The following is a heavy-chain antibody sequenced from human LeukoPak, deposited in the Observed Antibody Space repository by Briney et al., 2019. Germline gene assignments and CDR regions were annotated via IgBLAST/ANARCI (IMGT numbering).Heavy chain of an antibody. CDR1: GFTFSSYA. CDR3: ASQMNPLRDYYYMDV. D-gene: IGHD1-14*01. Sequence: PGGSLRLSCAASGFTFSSYAMSWVRQAPGKGLEWVSAISGSGGSTYYADSVKGRFTISRDNSKNTLYLQMNSLRAEDTAVYYCASQMNPLRDYYYMDVWGKGTTVTVSS. J-gene: IGHJ6*03. V-gene: IGHV3-23*01. CDR2: ISGSGGST.